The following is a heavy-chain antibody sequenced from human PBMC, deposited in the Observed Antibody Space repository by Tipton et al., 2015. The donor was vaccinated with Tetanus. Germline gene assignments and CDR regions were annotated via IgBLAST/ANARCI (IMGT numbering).Heavy chain of an antibody. V-gene: IGHV4-39*07. J-gene: IGHJ4*02. Sequence: TLSLTCTVSGGSISSSSFYWGWIRQPPGKELEWIGSIYYSGSTYYNPSLKSRLTISVDTSKSQFSLKLSSVTAADTAVYYCARSFRPRRITMVRGALGYFDYWGQGTLVTVSS. CDR2: IYYSGST. CDR1: GGSISSSSFY. CDR3: ARSFRPRRITMVRGALGYFDY. D-gene: IGHD3-10*01.